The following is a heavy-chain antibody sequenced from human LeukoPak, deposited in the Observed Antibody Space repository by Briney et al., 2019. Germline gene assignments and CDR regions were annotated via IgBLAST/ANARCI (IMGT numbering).Heavy chain of an antibody. D-gene: IGHD3-22*01. CDR2: IIPIFGTA. Sequence: SVKVSCKASGCTFSSYAISWVRQAPGQGLEWMGGIIPIFGTANYAQKFQGRVTITADESTSTAYMELSSLRSEDTAVYYCARGDYYDSNGSRSGFDYWGQGTLVTVSS. V-gene: IGHV1-69*01. CDR1: GCTFSSYA. CDR3: ARGDYYDSNGSRSGFDY. J-gene: IGHJ4*02.